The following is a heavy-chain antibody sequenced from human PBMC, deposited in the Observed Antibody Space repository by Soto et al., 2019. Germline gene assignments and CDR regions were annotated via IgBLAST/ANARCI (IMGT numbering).Heavy chain of an antibody. V-gene: IGHV1-69*13. CDR2: IIPMFGTA. J-gene: IGHJ6*02. CDR3: ARGATVTREYFFGMDV. Sequence: ASVKVSCKTSGGSFSNFAISWVRQAPGQGLEWMGAIIPMFGTANYAQMFQGRVTITADESTNTAYMEVSSLRSEDSAVYYCARGATVTREYFFGMDVWGQGTTVTVSS. D-gene: IGHD4-4*01. CDR1: GGSFSNFA.